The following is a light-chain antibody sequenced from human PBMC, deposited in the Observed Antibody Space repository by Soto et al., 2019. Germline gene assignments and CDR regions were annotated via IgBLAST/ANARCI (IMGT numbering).Light chain of an antibody. J-gene: IGKJ2*03. V-gene: IGKV1-39*01. CDR1: QSISSY. Sequence: DIQMTQSPSSLSASVGERVTITCRASQSISSYLNWYQQKPGKAPKILIYAASSLQSGVPSRFSGSGSGTDFTLTISSLQPEDFAPYYCQQSYSTPLYSFGQGTEMEIK. CDR3: QQSYSTPLYS. CDR2: AAS.